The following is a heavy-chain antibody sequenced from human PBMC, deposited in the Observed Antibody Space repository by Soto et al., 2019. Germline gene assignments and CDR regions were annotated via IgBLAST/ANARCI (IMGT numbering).Heavy chain of an antibody. Sequence: GGSLRLSCAASGFTFSRYAMHWVRQAPGKGLEWVAVISYDGSNKYYADSVKGRFAISRDNSKNTLYLQMNSLRAEDTAVYYCARDPAPQYTRGDDAFDIWGQGTMVTVSS. D-gene: IGHD6-6*01. CDR1: GFTFSRYA. CDR3: ARDPAPQYTRGDDAFDI. CDR2: ISYDGSNK. V-gene: IGHV3-30*09. J-gene: IGHJ3*02.